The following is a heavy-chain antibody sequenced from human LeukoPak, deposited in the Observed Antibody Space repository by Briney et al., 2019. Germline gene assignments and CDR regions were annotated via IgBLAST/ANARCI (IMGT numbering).Heavy chain of an antibody. CDR3: ARAIVGAAYFDY. CDR2: IIPIFGTA. Sequence: GASVKVSCKASGGTFSSYAISWVRQAPGQGLEWMGGIIPIFGTANYAQKFQGRVTITADESTSTAYMELSSLRSEDTAVYYCARAIVGAAYFDYWGQGTLVTVSS. V-gene: IGHV1-69*01. D-gene: IGHD1-26*01. J-gene: IGHJ4*02. CDR1: GGTFSSYA.